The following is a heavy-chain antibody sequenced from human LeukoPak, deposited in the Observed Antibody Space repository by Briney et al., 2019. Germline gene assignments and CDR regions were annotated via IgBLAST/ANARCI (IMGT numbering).Heavy chain of an antibody. CDR2: IYSSGRT. CDR3: ARENGHTYGYVFFDQ. CDR1: GFIVSSNY. D-gene: IGHD3-16*01. J-gene: IGHJ4*02. Sequence: GGSLRLSCAASGFIVSSNYMSWVRQTPRKGLEWVSVIYSSGRTYYTDSVKGRFTISRDNSKNTVYLQMNSLRTEDTAVYYCARENGHTYGYVFFDQWGQGTLVTVSS. V-gene: IGHV3-53*01.